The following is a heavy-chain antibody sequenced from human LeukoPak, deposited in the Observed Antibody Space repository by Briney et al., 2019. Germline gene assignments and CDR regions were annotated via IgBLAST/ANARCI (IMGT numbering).Heavy chain of an antibody. D-gene: IGHD3-22*01. J-gene: IGHJ3*02. V-gene: IGHV3-21*01. CDR3: ARDVAYYYESSGYYSLGFDI. CDR1: GFTFSCYE. Sequence: GGSLRFSCAASGFTFSCYEMNWVRQATGKGLEWVSSISSRSNFIYYPDSVKGRLTMSRDHDKTSLYLQMNGLRAEDTAVYYCARDVAYYYESSGYYSLGFDIWGQGTMVTVSS. CDR2: ISSRSNFI.